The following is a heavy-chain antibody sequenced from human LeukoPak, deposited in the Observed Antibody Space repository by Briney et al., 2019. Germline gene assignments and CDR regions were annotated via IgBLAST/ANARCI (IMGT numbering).Heavy chain of an antibody. V-gene: IGHV3-21*01. CDR1: GLTFSSYS. CDR2: ISSSSSYI. Sequence: GGSLRLSCAASGLTFSSYSMNWVRQAPGKGLEWVSSISSSSSYIYYADSVKGRFTISRDNAKNSLYLQMNSLRAEDTAVYYCARDQTRRAAFDIWGQGTMVTVSS. J-gene: IGHJ3*02. CDR3: ARDQTRRAAFDI.